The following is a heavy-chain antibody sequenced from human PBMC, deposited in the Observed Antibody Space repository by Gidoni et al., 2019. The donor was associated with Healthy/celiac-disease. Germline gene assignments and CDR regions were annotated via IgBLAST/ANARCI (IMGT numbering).Heavy chain of an antibody. D-gene: IGHD6-13*01. CDR2: INHSGST. Sequence: QVQLQQWGAGLLKPSETLSLTCAVYGGSFSGYYWSWIRQPPGKGLEWIGEINHSGSTNYNPSLKSRVTISVDTSKNQFSLKLSSVTAADTAVDYCARAGFGAAAGNFDYWGQGTLVTVSS. J-gene: IGHJ4*02. V-gene: IGHV4-34*01. CDR1: GGSFSGYY. CDR3: ARAGFGAAAGNFDY.